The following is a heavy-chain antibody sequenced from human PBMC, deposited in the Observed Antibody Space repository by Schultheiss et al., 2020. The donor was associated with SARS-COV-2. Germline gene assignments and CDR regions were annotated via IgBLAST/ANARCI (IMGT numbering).Heavy chain of an antibody. D-gene: IGHD2-8*01. V-gene: IGHV4-39*01. J-gene: IGHJ5*02. Sequence: SQTLSLTCTVSGGSISSSSYYWGWIRQPPGKGLEWIGSIYYSGSTYYNPSLKSRVTISVDTSKNQFSLKLSSVTAADTAVYYCARWGLYCTNGVCGNWFDPWGQGTLVTVSS. CDR2: IYYSGST. CDR3: ARWGLYCTNGVCGNWFDP. CDR1: GGSISSSSYY.